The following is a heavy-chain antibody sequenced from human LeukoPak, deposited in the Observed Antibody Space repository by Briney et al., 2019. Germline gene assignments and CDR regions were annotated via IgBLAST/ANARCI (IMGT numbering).Heavy chain of an antibody. Sequence: PGWSLRLSCAASGFTVSSNYMSWVCQAPGKGLEWVSSISSSSTYTYYADSVKGRFTISRDNAKNSLYLQMNSLRVEDTAVYYCARGVNRFDPWGQGTLVTVSS. CDR2: ISSSSTYT. J-gene: IGHJ5*02. D-gene: IGHD3-10*01. V-gene: IGHV3-21*01. CDR1: GFTVSSNY. CDR3: ARGVNRFDP.